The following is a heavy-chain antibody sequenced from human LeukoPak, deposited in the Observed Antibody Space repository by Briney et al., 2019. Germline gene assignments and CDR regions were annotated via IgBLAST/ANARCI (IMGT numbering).Heavy chain of an antibody. J-gene: IGHJ4*02. V-gene: IGHV3-30*03. Sequence: GGSLRLSCAASGFTFGTYGMSWVRQAPGKGLEWVAVISYDGSNKYYADSVKGRFTISRDNSKNTLYLQMNSLRAEDTAVYYCARDPGDYGDYFDYWGQGTLVTVSS. CDR2: ISYDGSNK. CDR3: ARDPGDYGDYFDY. D-gene: IGHD3-16*01. CDR1: GFTFGTYG.